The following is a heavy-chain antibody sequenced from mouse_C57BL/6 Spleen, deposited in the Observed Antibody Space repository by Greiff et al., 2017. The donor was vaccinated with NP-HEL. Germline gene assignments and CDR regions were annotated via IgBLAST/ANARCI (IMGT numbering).Heavy chain of an antibody. CDR2: LYPRDGST. CDR1: GYTFTSYD. Sequence: VQLQESGPELVKPGASVKLSCKASGYTFTSYDINWVKQRPGQGLEWIGWLYPRDGSTKANEKFKGKGTLTVDTSSSTADMELHSLTSEDSAVYFCAREGSYYSNNWYFDVWGTGTTVTVSS. D-gene: IGHD2-5*01. V-gene: IGHV1-85*01. CDR3: AREGSYYSNNWYFDV. J-gene: IGHJ1*03.